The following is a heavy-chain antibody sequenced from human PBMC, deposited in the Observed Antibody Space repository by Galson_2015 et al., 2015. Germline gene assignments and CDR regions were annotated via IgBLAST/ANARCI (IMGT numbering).Heavy chain of an antibody. Sequence: SLRLSCAASGFTFGSYGMHWVRQAPGKGLEWVAVMSYDGSNKYYADSVKGRFTISRDNSKNTLYLQMNSLRAEDMAVYYCAKGPGHYDFWSGYYRRPRWGQGTLVTVSS. J-gene: IGHJ4*02. CDR1: GFTFGSYG. V-gene: IGHV3-30*18. CDR2: MSYDGSNK. CDR3: AKGPGHYDFWSGYYRRPR. D-gene: IGHD3-3*01.